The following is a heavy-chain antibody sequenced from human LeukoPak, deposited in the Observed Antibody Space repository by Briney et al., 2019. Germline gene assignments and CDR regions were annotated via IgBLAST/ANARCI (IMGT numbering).Heavy chain of an antibody. CDR3: AKGHSGYEVDYFDY. J-gene: IGHJ4*02. CDR1: GFTFSNAW. V-gene: IGHV3-23*01. Sequence: GGSLRLSCAASGFTFSNAWMSWVRQAPGKGLEWVSAISGSGGSTYYADSVKGRFTISRDNSKNTLYLQMNSLRAEDTAVYYCAKGHSGYEVDYFDYWGQGTLVTVSS. CDR2: ISGSGGST. D-gene: IGHD5-12*01.